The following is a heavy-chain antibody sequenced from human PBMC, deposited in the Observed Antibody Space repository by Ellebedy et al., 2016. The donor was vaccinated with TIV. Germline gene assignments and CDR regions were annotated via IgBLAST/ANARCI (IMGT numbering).Heavy chain of an antibody. V-gene: IGHV3-48*02. J-gene: IGHJ4*02. CDR2: ISSSSSTI. CDR1: GFTFSSYS. CDR3: ARDRADFWSGYHPDY. Sequence: GESLKISCAASGFTFSSYSMNWVRQAPGKGLEWVSYISSSSSTIYYADSVKGRFTISRDNAKNSLYLQMNSLRDEDTAVYYCARDRADFWSGYHPDYWGQGTLVTVSS. D-gene: IGHD3-3*01.